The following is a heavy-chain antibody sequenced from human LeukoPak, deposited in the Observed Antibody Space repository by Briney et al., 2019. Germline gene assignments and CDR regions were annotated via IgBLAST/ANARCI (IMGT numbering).Heavy chain of an antibody. D-gene: IGHD5-12*01. V-gene: IGHV4-34*01. J-gene: IGHJ4*02. CDR2: INHSGST. Sequence: SETLSLTCAVYGGSFSGYYWSWIRQPPGKGLEWIGEINHSGSTNYNPSLKSRVTISVDTSKNKFSLKLSSVTAADTAVYYCARGSWRASLSRRSGYDPVGFDYWGQGTLVTVSS. CDR3: ARGSWRASLSRRSGYDPVGFDY. CDR1: GGSFSGYY.